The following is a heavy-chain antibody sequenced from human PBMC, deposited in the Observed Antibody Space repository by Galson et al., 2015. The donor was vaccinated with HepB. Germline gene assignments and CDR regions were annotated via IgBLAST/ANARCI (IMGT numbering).Heavy chain of an antibody. D-gene: IGHD3-9*01. Sequence: SLRLSCAASGFTFSSYAMHWVRQAPGKGLEWVAVISYDGSNKYYADSVKGRFTISRDNSKNTLYLQMNSLRAEDTAVYYCVKKGYYDILTGYYHDAFDIWGQGTMVTVSS. V-gene: IGHV3-30-3*02. CDR3: VKKGYYDILTGYYHDAFDI. J-gene: IGHJ3*02. CDR1: GFTFSSYA. CDR2: ISYDGSNK.